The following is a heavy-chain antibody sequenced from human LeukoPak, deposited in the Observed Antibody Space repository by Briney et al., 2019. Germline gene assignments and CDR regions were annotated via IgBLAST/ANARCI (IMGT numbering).Heavy chain of an antibody. Sequence: ASVKVSCKASGYTFTSYYMHWVRQAPGQGLEWMGIINPSGGSTSYAQKIQGRVTMTRDTSTSTVYMELSSLRSEDTAVYYCAREVVGGYGGLYYYYGMDVWGQGTTVTVSS. J-gene: IGHJ6*02. CDR2: INPSGGST. D-gene: IGHD4-23*01. V-gene: IGHV1-46*01. CDR3: AREVVGGYGGLYYYYGMDV. CDR1: GYTFTSYY.